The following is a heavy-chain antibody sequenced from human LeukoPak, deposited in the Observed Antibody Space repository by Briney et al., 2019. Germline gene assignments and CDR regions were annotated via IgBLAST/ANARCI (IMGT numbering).Heavy chain of an antibody. V-gene: IGHV3-48*04. Sequence: GGSLRLSCAASGFTFSSYWMNWVRQAPGKGLEWVSYISSTSGTIYYADSVKGRFTISRDNANNSLYLQMNSLRSEDTAVYYCARGYGGFDDWGQGTLVTVSS. J-gene: IGHJ4*02. D-gene: IGHD3-10*01. CDR1: GFTFSSYW. CDR3: ARGYGGFDD. CDR2: ISSTSGTI.